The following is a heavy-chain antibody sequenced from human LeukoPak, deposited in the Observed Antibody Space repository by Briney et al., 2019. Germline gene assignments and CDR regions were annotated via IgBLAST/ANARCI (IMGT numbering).Heavy chain of an antibody. V-gene: IGHV1-2*02. CDR3: ARGDSSSWYGLDY. CDR2: INPNSGGT. D-gene: IGHD6-13*01. Sequence: ASVKVSCKASGYTFTGYYMHWVRQAPGQGLEWMGWINPNSGGTNYAQKFQGRVTMTRDTSISTAYMELSRLRSDDTAVYYCARGDSSSWYGLDYWGHGTLVTVSS. J-gene: IGHJ4*01. CDR1: GYTFTGYY.